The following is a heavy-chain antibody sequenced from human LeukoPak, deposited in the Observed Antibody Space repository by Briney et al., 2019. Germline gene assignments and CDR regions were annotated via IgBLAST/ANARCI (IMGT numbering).Heavy chain of an antibody. J-gene: IGHJ4*02. CDR1: GFTFSSYSM. D-gene: IGHD3-22*01. CDR3: ASLSRSGYSFDY. Sequence: GSLRLSCAAPGFTFSSYSMNWVRQPPGKGLEWTGEIYHSGSTNYKSSLKSRITISIDKSKNQFSLNLTSVTAADTAVYYCASLSRSGYSFDYWGQGTLVTVSS. V-gene: IGHV4-4*02. CDR2: IYHSGST.